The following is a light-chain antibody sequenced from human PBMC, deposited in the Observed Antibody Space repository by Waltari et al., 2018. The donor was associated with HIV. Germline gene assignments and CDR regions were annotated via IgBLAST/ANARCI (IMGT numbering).Light chain of an antibody. CDR2: EVS. CDR1: SSDVGSDNL. V-gene: IGLV2-23*02. J-gene: IGLJ2*01. CDR3: CSYAGSSTPV. Sequence: QSALTQPASVSGSPRQSITISCTGTSSDVGSDNLVSWYQQHPGKAPKLMIYEVSKRPSGVSNRFSGSKSGNTASLTISGLQAEDEADYYCCSYAGSSTPVFGGGTKLTVL.